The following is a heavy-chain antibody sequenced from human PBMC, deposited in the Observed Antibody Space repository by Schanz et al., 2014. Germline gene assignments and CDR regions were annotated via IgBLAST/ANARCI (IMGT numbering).Heavy chain of an antibody. J-gene: IGHJ4*02. V-gene: IGHV3-23*01. CDR3: AKIERNED. CDR1: GFTFGDYA. CDR2: LSEGGGGT. Sequence: EVQLLESGGGLVQPGGSLRLSCAASGFTFGDYAMTWVRQAPGKGLEWVSALSEGGGGTHYADSVRGRFTISSDSSKNTLYLQMNSLRAEDTAVYFCAKIERNEDWGQGTLVTVSS. D-gene: IGHD1-1*01.